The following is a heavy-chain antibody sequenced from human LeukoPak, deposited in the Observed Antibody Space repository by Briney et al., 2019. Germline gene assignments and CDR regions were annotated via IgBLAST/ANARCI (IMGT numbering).Heavy chain of an antibody. Sequence: SETLSLTCTVSGGSISSYYWSWIRQPPGKGLEWIGYIYYSGSTNYNPSLKSRVTISVDTSKNQFSLKLSSVTAADTAVYYCARHVRRSGYSSGWLIDYWGQGTLVTVSS. J-gene: IGHJ4*02. V-gene: IGHV4-59*01. CDR2: IYYSGST. CDR1: GGSISSYY. D-gene: IGHD6-19*01. CDR3: ARHVRRSGYSSGWLIDY.